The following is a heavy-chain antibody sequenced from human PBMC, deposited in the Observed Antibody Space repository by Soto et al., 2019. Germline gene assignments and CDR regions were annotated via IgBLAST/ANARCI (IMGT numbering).Heavy chain of an antibody. V-gene: IGHV4-59*01. CDR3: ARDWGYYDSSGYYSDAFDI. CDR1: GGSISSYY. J-gene: IGHJ3*02. Sequence: SETLSLTCTVSGGSISSYYWSRIRQPPGTGLEWIGYIYYSGSTNYNPSLKRRVTISVDTSKNQFSLKLSSVTAADTAVYYCARDWGYYDSSGYYSDAFDIWGQGTMVTVSS. CDR2: IYYSGST. D-gene: IGHD3-22*01.